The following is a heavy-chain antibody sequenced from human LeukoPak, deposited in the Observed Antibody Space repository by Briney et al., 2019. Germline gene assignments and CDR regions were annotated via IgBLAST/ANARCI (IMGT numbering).Heavy chain of an antibody. Sequence: SETLSLTCTVSGGTIGSYYRTWIRQPAGKGLEWIGRIYTSGNTGYAPSVKSRVTMSVDTSKNQFSLNLSSVTAADTAVYYCARVDLRAAFFDYWGQGTLVTVSS. CDR3: ARVDLRAAFFDY. V-gene: IGHV4-4*07. D-gene: IGHD2-15*01. CDR2: IYTSGNT. J-gene: IGHJ4*02. CDR1: GGTIGSYY.